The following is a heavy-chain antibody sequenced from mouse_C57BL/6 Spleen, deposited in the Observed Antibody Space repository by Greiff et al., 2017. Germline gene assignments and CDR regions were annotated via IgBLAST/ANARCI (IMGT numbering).Heavy chain of an antibody. J-gene: IGHJ3*01. V-gene: IGHV1-55*01. CDR2: IYPGSGST. CDR1: GYTFTSYW. D-gene: IGHD2-4*01. Sequence: QVQLQQPGAELVKPGASVQMSCKASGYTFTSYWITWVKQRPGQGLEWIGDIYPGSGSTNYNEKFKSKATLTVDTSSSTAYMQLSSLTSEDSAVYYCASRTYDYDLAYWGQGTLVTVSA. CDR3: ASRTYDYDLAY.